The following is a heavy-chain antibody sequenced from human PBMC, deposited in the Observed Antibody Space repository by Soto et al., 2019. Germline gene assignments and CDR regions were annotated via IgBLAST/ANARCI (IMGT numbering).Heavy chain of an antibody. J-gene: IGHJ4*02. CDR1: GFTFSTYA. CDR2: ISGGSGST. CDR3: ASAPAYFGSELDS. D-gene: IGHD3-10*01. V-gene: IGHV3-23*01. Sequence: EVQLLESGGGLVQPGGSLRLSCAASGFTFSTYAMSWVRQAPGKGLEWVSAISGGSGSTNYADSVKGRFTISRDNSKNTLYLQMNSLRAGDTAVYYYASAPAYFGSELDSWGQGALVTVSS.